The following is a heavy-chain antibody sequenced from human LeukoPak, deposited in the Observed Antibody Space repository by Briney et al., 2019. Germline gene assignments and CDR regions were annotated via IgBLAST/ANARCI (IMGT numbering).Heavy chain of an antibody. Sequence: PSETLSLTCTVSGGSISSYYWSWIRQPPGKGLEWIGYIYYSGSTNYNPSLKSRVTISVDTSKNQFSLKLSSVTAADTAVYYCARGSLSSSSWHSRGGDYFDYWGQGTLVTVSS. CDR3: ARGSLSSSSWHSRGGDYFDY. J-gene: IGHJ4*02. CDR1: GGSISSYY. D-gene: IGHD6-13*01. V-gene: IGHV4-59*01. CDR2: IYYSGST.